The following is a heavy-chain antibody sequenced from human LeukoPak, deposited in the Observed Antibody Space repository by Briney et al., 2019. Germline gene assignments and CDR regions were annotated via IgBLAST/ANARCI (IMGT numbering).Heavy chain of an antibody. CDR2: INHSGST. J-gene: IGHJ4*02. CDR1: GGSFSGYY. D-gene: IGHD1-26*01. Sequence: SETLSLTCAVYGGSFSGYYWSWIRQPPGKGLEWIGEINHSGSTNYNPSLKSRVTISVDTSKNQFSLKLSSVTAADTAVYYCARGFTLTRVTKWETTVDYWGQGTLVTVSS. V-gene: IGHV4-34*01. CDR3: ARGFTLTRVTKWETTVDY.